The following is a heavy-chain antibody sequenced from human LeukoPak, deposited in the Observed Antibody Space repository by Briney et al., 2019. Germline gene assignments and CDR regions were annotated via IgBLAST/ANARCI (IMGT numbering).Heavy chain of an antibody. CDR2: IRSKANSYAT. D-gene: IGHD3-10*01. CDR1: GFTFSGSA. J-gene: IGHJ3*01. V-gene: IGHV3-73*01. CDR3: WGEPRHPV. Sequence: GGSLRLSCAASGFTFSGSAMHWVRQASGKGLEWVGRIRSKANSYATAYAASVKGRFTISRDDSKNTAYLQMNSLKTEDTAVYYCWGEPRHPVWGQGTMVTVSS.